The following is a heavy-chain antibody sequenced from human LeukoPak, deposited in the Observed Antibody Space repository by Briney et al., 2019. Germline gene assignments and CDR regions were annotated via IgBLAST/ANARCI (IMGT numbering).Heavy chain of an antibody. CDR2: IHSDGTT. Sequence: SETLSLTCSVSGGSLTNYYWGWIRQPPGKGLEFIGYIHSDGTTNYDSSLQSRVAISLDTSKIQFSLRLYSVTAADTALYFCARLNFRGGEALHFDSWGWGTLVTVSS. V-gene: IGHV4-4*09. D-gene: IGHD3-16*01. J-gene: IGHJ4*02. CDR3: ARLNFRGGEALHFDS. CDR1: GGSLTNYY.